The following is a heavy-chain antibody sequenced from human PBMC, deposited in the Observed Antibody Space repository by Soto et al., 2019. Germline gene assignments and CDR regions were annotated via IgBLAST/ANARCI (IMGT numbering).Heavy chain of an antibody. Sequence: QVQLQESGPGLVKPSQTLSLTCTVSGGSISSGGYYWSWIRQHPGKGLEWIGYIYYNGDTSYNPSLKSRVSISLHTSKNQVSLRLTSVTAADTAVYYCARSHRDNWGSPDYFDYWGQGTLVTVSS. CDR1: GGSISSGGYY. V-gene: IGHV4-31*03. D-gene: IGHD7-27*01. J-gene: IGHJ4*02. CDR2: IYYNGDT. CDR3: ARSHRDNWGSPDYFDY.